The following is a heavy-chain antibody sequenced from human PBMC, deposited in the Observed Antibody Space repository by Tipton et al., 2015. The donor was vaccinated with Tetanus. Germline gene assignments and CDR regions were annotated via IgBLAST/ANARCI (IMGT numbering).Heavy chain of an antibody. Sequence: SLRLSCAASGFTFSSYGMHWVRQAPGKGLEWVSSISSSSSYIYYADSVKGRFTISRDNAKNSLYLQMNSLRAEDTAVYYCARENDNPLSYYYYGMDVWGQGTTVTVSS. CDR3: ARENDNPLSYYYYGMDV. V-gene: IGHV3-21*01. D-gene: IGHD1-1*01. CDR2: ISSSSSYI. J-gene: IGHJ6*02. CDR1: GFTFSSYG.